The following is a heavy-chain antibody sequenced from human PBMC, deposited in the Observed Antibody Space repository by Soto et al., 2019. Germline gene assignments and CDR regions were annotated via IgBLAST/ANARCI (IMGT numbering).Heavy chain of an antibody. CDR1: GFTFSRYW. Sequence: PGGSLRLSCAASGFTFSRYWMSWVRQAPGKGLEWISFISFSSGTIYYADSVKGRFTISRDNAKNSLHLQMNSLRAEDTAIYYCAKDSCTPNYYTRYALDVWGQGTTVTVSS. V-gene: IGHV3-48*04. CDR3: AKDSCTPNYYTRYALDV. D-gene: IGHD1-26*01. J-gene: IGHJ6*02. CDR2: ISFSSGTI.